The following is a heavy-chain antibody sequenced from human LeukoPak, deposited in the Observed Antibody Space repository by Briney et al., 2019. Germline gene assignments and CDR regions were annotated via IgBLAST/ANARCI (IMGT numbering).Heavy chain of an antibody. V-gene: IGHV3-15*01. CDR2: IKSKTDGGTT. CDR3: TTEDVFPSPYYFDY. J-gene: IGHJ4*02. D-gene: IGHD3-10*02. CDR1: GFTFSNAW. Sequence: GGSLRLSCAASGFTFSNAWMSWVRQAPGKGLEWVGRIKSKTDGGTTDYAAPVKGRFTISRDDSKNTLYLQMNSLKTEDTAVYYCTTEDVFPSPYYFDYWGQGTLVTVSS.